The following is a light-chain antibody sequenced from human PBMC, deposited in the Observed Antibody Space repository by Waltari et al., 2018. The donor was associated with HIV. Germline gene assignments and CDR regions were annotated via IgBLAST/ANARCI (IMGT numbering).Light chain of an antibody. Sequence: QSALTQPPSASGSPGQSVTISCTGTSRDVGGYNYVSWYHKHPGKAPKLMIYAGSKRPAGFPDRFAGAKSGNTASLTVAGLQPEDEADYYCSSYAGSNNFVFGTGTKVTVL. CDR2: AGS. V-gene: IGLV2-8*01. J-gene: IGLJ1*01. CDR1: SRDVGGYNY. CDR3: SSYAGSNNFV.